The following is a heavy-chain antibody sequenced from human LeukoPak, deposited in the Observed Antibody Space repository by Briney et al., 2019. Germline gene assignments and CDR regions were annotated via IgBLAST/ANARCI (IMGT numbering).Heavy chain of an antibody. D-gene: IGHD3-9*01. Sequence: SETLSLTCTVSGGSISSYYWSWIRQPPGKGLEWSGYIYYSGSTNYNPSLKSRVTISVDTSKNQFSLKLSSVTAADTAVYYCASCVLRYFDWLPYNWFDPWGQGTLVTVSS. V-gene: IGHV4-59*01. J-gene: IGHJ5*02. CDR2: IYYSGST. CDR1: GGSISSYY. CDR3: ASCVLRYFDWLPYNWFDP.